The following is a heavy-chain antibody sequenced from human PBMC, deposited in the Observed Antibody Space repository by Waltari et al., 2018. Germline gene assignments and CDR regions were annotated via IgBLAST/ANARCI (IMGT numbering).Heavy chain of an antibody. V-gene: IGHV3-30*14. J-gene: IGHJ3*01. CDR2: RASDGKDS. Sequence: QVQLVESGGGVVQPGGSLRLSCEASGFAFSHFPMHWVRQAPGQGLEVRTFRASDGKDSDPARSVKGRFTISRDDSKNMLYFQMNSLLPDDTAIYYCAKRKSAFSYPQGLAFDVWGQGTVVSVSS. CDR1: GFAFSHFP. D-gene: IGHD3-16*02. CDR3: AKRKSAFSYPQGLAFDV.